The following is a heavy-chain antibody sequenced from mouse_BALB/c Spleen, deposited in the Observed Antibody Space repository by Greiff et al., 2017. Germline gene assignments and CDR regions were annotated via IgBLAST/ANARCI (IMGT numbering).Heavy chain of an antibody. J-gene: IGHJ3*01. D-gene: IGHD2-1*01. CDR1: GFNIKDYY. V-gene: IGHV14-4*02. CDR3: NAIGNYFAY. CDR2: IDPENGDT. Sequence: VQLQRSGAELVRSGASVKLSCTASGFNIKDYYMHWVKQRPEQGLEWIGWIDPENGDTEYAPKFQGKATMTADTSSNTAYLQLSSLTSEDTAVYYCNAIGNYFAYWGQGTLVTVSA.